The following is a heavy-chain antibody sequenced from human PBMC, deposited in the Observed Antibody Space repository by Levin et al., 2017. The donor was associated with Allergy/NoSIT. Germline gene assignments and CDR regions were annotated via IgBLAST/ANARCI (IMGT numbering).Heavy chain of an antibody. J-gene: IGHJ4*02. CDR2: IYYSGST. Sequence: SETLSLTCTVSGGSISSYYWSWIRQPPGKGLEWIGYIYYSGSTNYNPSLKSRVTISVDTSKNQFSLKLSSVTAADTAVYYCASSAPRGAAFDYWGQGTLVTVSS. D-gene: IGHD1-26*01. CDR3: ASSAPRGAAFDY. CDR1: GGSISSYY. V-gene: IGHV4-59*01.